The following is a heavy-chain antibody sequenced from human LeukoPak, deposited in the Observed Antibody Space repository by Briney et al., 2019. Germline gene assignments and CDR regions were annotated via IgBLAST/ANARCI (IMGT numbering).Heavy chain of an antibody. Sequence: ASVKVSCKASGYTFISYQMHWVRQAPGQGLEWMGIINPTGGSTSHAQKFQGRVTVTRDTSTSTVYMELSSLRSEDTAVYYCARKGSSSCFDYWGQGTLVTVSS. CDR3: ARKGSSSCFDY. CDR2: INPTGGST. D-gene: IGHD6-6*01. CDR1: GYTFISYQ. J-gene: IGHJ4*02. V-gene: IGHV1-46*01.